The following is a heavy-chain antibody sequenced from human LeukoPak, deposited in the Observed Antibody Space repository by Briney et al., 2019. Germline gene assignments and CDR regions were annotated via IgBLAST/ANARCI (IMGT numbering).Heavy chain of an antibody. J-gene: IGHJ4*02. Sequence: GGSLRLSCVASGFTFSSHAMTWVRQAPGKGLQWVSSIHENGGNTYYADSVKGRFSISRDNSKNTLYLQMNSLRAEDTAVYYCAKCPFYGDYSYFDYWGQGTLVTVSS. CDR1: GFTFSSHA. CDR2: IHENGGNT. CDR3: AKCPFYGDYSYFDY. V-gene: IGHV3-23*01. D-gene: IGHD4-17*01.